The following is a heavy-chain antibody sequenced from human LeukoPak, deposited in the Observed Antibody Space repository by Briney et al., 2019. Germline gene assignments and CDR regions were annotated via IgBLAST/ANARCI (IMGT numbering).Heavy chain of an antibody. CDR1: GVSISGHH. CDR3: ARLLRPGGRKGDAFDI. D-gene: IGHD1-26*01. J-gene: IGHJ3*02. CDR2: FYGSGDF. Sequence: PSQTLSLTCTVSGVSISGHHWTWIRQPPGTGLEWIGYFYGSGDFNYNPSLKSRVTIFMDMSNNQFSLTMSSVTAADTVMYYCARLLRPGGRKGDAFDIWGQGTMVTVSS. V-gene: IGHV4-4*08.